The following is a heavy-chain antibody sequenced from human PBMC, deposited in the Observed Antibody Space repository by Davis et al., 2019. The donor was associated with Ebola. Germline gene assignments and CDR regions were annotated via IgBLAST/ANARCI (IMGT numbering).Heavy chain of an antibody. CDR2: IFSGDSDT. Sequence: GGSLRLSCQGSGYSFTSYWIACVRQTPGKGLEWMGVIFSGDSDTRYRPPFEGQVTISVDRSITTASLQWTSLKASDCAMYYGARQESLYGSIDTWGQGTLVTVSS. D-gene: IGHD6-13*01. V-gene: IGHV5-51*01. J-gene: IGHJ5*02. CDR1: GYSFTSYW. CDR3: ARQESLYGSIDT.